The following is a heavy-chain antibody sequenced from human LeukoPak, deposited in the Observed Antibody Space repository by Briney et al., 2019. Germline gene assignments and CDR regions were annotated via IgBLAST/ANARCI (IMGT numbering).Heavy chain of an antibody. CDR1: GFTFSNAW. CDR2: IKSKTDGGTT. V-gene: IGHV3-15*01. CDR3: TTGVRFLEWLSYYYYGMDV. Sequence: GGSLRLSCAASGFTFSNAWMSWVRQAPGKGLEWVGRIKSKTDGGTTDYAAPVKGRFTISRDDSKNPLYLQMNSLKTEDTAVYYCTTGVRFLEWLSYYYYGMDVWGQGTTVTVSS. J-gene: IGHJ6*02. D-gene: IGHD3-3*01.